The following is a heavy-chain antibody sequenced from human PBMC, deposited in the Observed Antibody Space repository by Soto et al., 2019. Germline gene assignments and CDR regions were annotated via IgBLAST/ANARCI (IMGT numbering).Heavy chain of an antibody. V-gene: IGHV4-39*01. D-gene: IGHD3-10*01. CDR2: IYYSGST. Sequence: QLQLQESCPGLVKPSETLSLTCTVSGGSISSSSYYWGWIRQPPGKGLEWIGSIYYSGSTYYNPSLKSRVTISVDTSKNQFSLKLSSVTAADTAVYYCARRGSGSYTSFWYFDLWGRGTLVTVSS. CDR1: GGSISSSSYY. J-gene: IGHJ2*01. CDR3: ARRGSGSYTSFWYFDL.